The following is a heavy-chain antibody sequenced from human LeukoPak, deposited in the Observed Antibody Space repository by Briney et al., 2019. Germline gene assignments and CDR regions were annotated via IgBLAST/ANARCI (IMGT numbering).Heavy chain of an antibody. CDR1: GFTFSSYA. D-gene: IGHD3-10*01. J-gene: IGHJ6*03. V-gene: IGHV3-64*01. Sequence: GGSLRLSCAASGFTFSSYAMHWVRQAPGKGLEYVSAISSNGGSTYYANSVKGRFTISRDNSKNTLYLQMGSLRAEGMAVYYCARDRFGDMDVWGKGTTVTVSS. CDR3: ARDRFGDMDV. CDR2: ISSNGGST.